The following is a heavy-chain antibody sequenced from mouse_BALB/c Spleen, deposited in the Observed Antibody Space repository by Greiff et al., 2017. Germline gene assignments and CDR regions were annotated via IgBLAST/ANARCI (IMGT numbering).Heavy chain of an antibody. J-gene: IGHJ1*01. Sequence: VKLQESGAELARPGASVKMSCKASGYTFTSYTMHWVKQRPGQGLEWIGYINPSSGYTNYNQKFKDKATLTADKSSSTAYMQLSSLTSEDSAVYYCARSVTWYFDVWGAGTTVTVSS. CDR2: INPSSGYT. CDR1: GYTFTSYT. D-gene: IGHD2-12*01. CDR3: ARSVTWYFDV. V-gene: IGHV1-4*01.